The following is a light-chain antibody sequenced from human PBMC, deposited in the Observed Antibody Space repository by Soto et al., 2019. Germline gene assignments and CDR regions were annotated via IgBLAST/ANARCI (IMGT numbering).Light chain of an antibody. V-gene: IGKV3-20*01. Sequence: EIVLTQSPRPLSLSPGERATTYCRASQSVSSSYLAWYQQKPGQDPRLLIYGASSRATGIPDRFSGSGSGTDFTLTISRLEPDDFAVYYRQQYGSSGTVGEGTKVDIK. CDR2: GAS. J-gene: IGKJ4*02. CDR1: QSVSSSY. CDR3: QQYGSSGT.